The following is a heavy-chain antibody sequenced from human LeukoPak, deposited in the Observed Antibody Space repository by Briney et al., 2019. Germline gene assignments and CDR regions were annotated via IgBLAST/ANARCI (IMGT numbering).Heavy chain of an antibody. CDR2: ISAYNGNT. J-gene: IGHJ4*02. Sequence: ASVKASCKASGYTFTSYGISWVRQAPGQGLEWMGWISAYNGNTNYAQKLQGRVTMTTDTSTSTAYMGLRSLRSDDTAVYYCARSGEADGECGYWGQGTLVTVSS. CDR1: GYTFTSYG. D-gene: IGHD3-10*01. CDR3: ARSGEADGECGY. V-gene: IGHV1-18*01.